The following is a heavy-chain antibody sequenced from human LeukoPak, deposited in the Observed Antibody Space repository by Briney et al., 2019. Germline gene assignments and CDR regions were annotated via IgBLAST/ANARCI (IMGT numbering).Heavy chain of an antibody. J-gene: IGHJ4*02. CDR2: IYTDGSTK. D-gene: IGHD3-10*01. CDR1: GFTFSSYG. CDR3: ARNSGGRRYYFTE. Sequence: GGSLRLSCAASGFTFSSYGMHWVRQAPGKGLEWVTVIYTDGSTKYYADSVKGRFTISRDNSQNTLYLQMNSLRAEDTAVYYCARNSGGRRYYFTEWGQGTLVTVSS. V-gene: IGHV3-33*08.